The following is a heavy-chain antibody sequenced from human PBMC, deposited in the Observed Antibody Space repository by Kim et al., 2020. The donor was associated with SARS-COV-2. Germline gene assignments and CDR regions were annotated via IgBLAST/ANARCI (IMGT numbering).Heavy chain of an antibody. Sequence: GGSLRLSCAASGFTLSTYWMSWVRQAPGKGLEWVASIKQDGTEKYYVDSVKGRFIISRDNAKNSLYLQMNSLRAEDTAMYYCARETGTWYIHYFDYWGQGNLVTVSS. V-gene: IGHV3-7*01. CDR3: ARETGTWYIHYFDY. D-gene: IGHD6-13*01. CDR2: IKQDGTEK. J-gene: IGHJ4*02. CDR1: GFTLSTYW.